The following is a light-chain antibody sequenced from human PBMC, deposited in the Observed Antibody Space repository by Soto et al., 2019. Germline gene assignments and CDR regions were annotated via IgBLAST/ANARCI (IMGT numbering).Light chain of an antibody. CDR3: SSYTSSSTHVV. V-gene: IGLV2-14*03. J-gene: IGLJ2*01. CDR1: SSDVGGYNY. CDR2: DVS. Sequence: QSALTQPASVSGSPGKSITISCTGISSDVGGYNYVSWYQHHPGKAPKLMIYDVSYRPSGVSNRFPGSKSGNTASLTISGLQAEDEADYYCSSYTSSSTHVVFGGGTKLTVL.